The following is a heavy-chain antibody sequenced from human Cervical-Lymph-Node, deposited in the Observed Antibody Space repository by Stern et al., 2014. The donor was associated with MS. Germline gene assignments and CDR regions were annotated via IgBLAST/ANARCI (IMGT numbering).Heavy chain of an antibody. J-gene: IGHJ4*02. CDR3: ARGEKQWLSLWDY. CDR2: MIPIFDTA. CDR1: GGTFSNYA. Sequence: VQLVESGAEVKKPGSSVKVSCKASGGTFSNYAISWVRQAPGQGLEWMGGMIPIFDTANYAQKFQDRVTITADESTSTAYMELSSLRSEDTAVYYCARGEKQWLSLWDYWGQGTLVTVSS. D-gene: IGHD6-19*01. V-gene: IGHV1-69*01.